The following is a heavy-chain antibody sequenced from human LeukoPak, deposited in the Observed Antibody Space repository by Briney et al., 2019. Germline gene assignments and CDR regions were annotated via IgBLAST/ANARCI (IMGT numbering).Heavy chain of an antibody. D-gene: IGHD3-3*01. V-gene: IGHV1-18*01. CDR1: GYTFPSYG. CDR2: ISAYNGNT. J-gene: IGHJ4*02. CDR3: ARDGLGSWGPYYDFWSGYYTDPYYFDY. Sequence: ASVKVSCKASGYTFPSYGINWVRQAPGQGLEWMGWISAYNGNTNYAQKLQGRVTMTTDTSTSTAYMELRSLRSDDTAVYYCARDGLGSWGPYYDFWSGYYTDPYYFDYWGQGTLVTVSS.